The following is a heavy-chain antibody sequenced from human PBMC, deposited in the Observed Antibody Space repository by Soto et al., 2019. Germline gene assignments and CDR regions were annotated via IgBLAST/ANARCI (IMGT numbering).Heavy chain of an antibody. J-gene: IGHJ6*02. CDR2: IIPIFGTA. D-gene: IGHD2-21*01. V-gene: IGHV1-69*01. CDR1: GGTFSSYA. CDR3: ARDMGDGAGDYYYGMDV. Sequence: QVQLVQSGAEVKKPGSSVKVSCKASGGTFSSYAISWVRQAPGQGLEWMGGIIPIFGTANYAQKFQGRVTITVDESTSTAYMELSSLRSEDTAVYYCARDMGDGAGDYYYGMDVWGQGTTVTVSS.